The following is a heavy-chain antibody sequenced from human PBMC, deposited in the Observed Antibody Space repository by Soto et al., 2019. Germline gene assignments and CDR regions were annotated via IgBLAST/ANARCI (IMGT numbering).Heavy chain of an antibody. Sequence: SVKVACKTSGYTFTSYDINWVRQENGKGLEWMGGMNPNSGNTGYAQKFQGRVTMTKDTSTDTAYMELSSLRSEDTAVYYCATDLGYSYATTGGWGQGTLVTVSS. V-gene: IGHV1-8*01. J-gene: IGHJ4*02. CDR3: ATDLGYSYATTGG. D-gene: IGHD5-18*01. CDR1: GYTFTSYD. CDR2: MNPNSGNT.